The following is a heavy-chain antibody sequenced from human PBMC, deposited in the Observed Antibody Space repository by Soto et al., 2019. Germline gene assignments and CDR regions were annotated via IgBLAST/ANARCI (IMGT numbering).Heavy chain of an antibody. Sequence: SETLSITCAVYGGSFSGYYWSWIRPPPGKGLEWIGEINHSGSTNYNPSLKSRVTISVDTSKNQFSLKLSSVTAADTAVYYCARAGRVAARRFDPWGQGTLVTVSS. V-gene: IGHV4-34*01. CDR3: ARAGRVAARRFDP. D-gene: IGHD6-6*01. J-gene: IGHJ5*02. CDR1: GGSFSGYY. CDR2: INHSGST.